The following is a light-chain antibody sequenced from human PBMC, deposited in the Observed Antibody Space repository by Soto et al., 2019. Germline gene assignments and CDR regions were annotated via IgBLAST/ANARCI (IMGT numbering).Light chain of an antibody. Sequence: DIVMTQSPDSLAVSLGERATINCKSSQSVLYSSNNKNYLAWYQQKPGQPPKLLIYWASTRESGVPDRFSGSGSGTDFTLTISSLHAEDVALYYCQQYFSTPPTFGQGTKVEIK. CDR3: QQYFSTPPT. CDR2: WAS. V-gene: IGKV4-1*01. CDR1: QSVLYSSNNKNY. J-gene: IGKJ1*01.